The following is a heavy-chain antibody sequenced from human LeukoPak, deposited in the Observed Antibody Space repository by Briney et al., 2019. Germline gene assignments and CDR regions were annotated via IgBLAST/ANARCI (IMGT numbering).Heavy chain of an antibody. Sequence: SETLSLTCTVSGGSISGYYWSWIRQHPGKGLEWIGYIYYSGSTYYNPSLKSRVTISVDTSKNQFSLKLSSVTAADTAVYYCARDGLGDPGWFDPWGQGTLVTVSS. J-gene: IGHJ5*02. CDR1: GGSISGYY. CDR2: IYYSGST. D-gene: IGHD4-17*01. CDR3: ARDGLGDPGWFDP. V-gene: IGHV4-31*03.